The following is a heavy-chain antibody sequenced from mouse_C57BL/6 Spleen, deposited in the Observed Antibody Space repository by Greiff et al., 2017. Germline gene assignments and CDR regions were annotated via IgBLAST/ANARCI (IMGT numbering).Heavy chain of an antibody. Sequence: QVQLQQSGAELVKPGASVKLSCKASGYTFTSYWMQWVKQRPGQGLEWIGEIDPSDSYTHYNQKFKGKATLTVDTSSSTAYMQLSSLTSEDSSVYYCARSPGSSYDAMDYWSQGTSVTVSS. CDR2: IDPSDSYT. V-gene: IGHV1-50*01. J-gene: IGHJ4*01. CDR1: GYTFTSYW. CDR3: ARSPGSSYDAMDY. D-gene: IGHD1-1*01.